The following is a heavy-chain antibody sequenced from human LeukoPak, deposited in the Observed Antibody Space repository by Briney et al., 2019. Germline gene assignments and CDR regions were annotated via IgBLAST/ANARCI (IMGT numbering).Heavy chain of an antibody. CDR2: IYPGDSDT. V-gene: IGHV5-51*01. Sequence: GESLKISCKGSGYSFTSYWIGWVRQMPGKGLEWMGNIYPGDSDTRYSPSFQGQVTISADKSISTAYLQWSSLKASDTAMYYCARPGYSGYDFSSVDYFDYWGQGTLVTVSS. CDR3: ARPGYSGYDFSSVDYFDY. J-gene: IGHJ4*02. D-gene: IGHD5-12*01. CDR1: GYSFTSYW.